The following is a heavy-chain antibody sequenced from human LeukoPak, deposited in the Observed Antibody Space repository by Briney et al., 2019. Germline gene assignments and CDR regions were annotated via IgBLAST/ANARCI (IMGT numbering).Heavy chain of an antibody. J-gene: IGHJ4*02. D-gene: IGHD3-16*02. CDR1: GYTFTSYG. V-gene: IGHV1-18*01. CDR3: DRGRYRSDFDY. Sequence: ASVKVSCKASGYTFTSYGISWVRQAPGQGLEWMGWISAYNGNTNYAQKLQGTVTMTTDTSTSTAYIELRSLRSDDTAVEYCDRGRYRSDFDYWGQGTLVTVSS. CDR2: ISAYNGNT.